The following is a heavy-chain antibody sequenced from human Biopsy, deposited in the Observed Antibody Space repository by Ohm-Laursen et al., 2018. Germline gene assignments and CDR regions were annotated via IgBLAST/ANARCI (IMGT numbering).Heavy chain of an antibody. CDR3: ARDRRDWQHFFDY. Sequence: GTLSLTCTVSGASISAYYWSWIRQPPGKGLEWIAYIHKDSTTEYYADSVRGRFSISRDNAQKSLYLQMNSLRAEDTAVYYCARDRRDWQHFFDYWGQGTEVIVSS. CDR2: IHKDSTTE. D-gene: IGHD3-3*02. V-gene: IGHV3-11*01. CDR1: GASISAYY. J-gene: IGHJ4*02.